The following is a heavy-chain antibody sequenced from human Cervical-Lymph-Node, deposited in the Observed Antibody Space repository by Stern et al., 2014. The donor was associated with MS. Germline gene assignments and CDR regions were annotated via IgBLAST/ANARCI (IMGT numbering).Heavy chain of an antibody. Sequence: EVQLVESGGGLVQPGGSLRLSCEASGLTFSTSFMHWVRQAPGKGLVWVSRMEGDGSIRTYADSVRGRFIISRDNAKNTLYLQMNSLRAEDTAVYYCARGGRSSSLDYWGQGTLVTVSS. CDR3: ARGGRSSSLDY. D-gene: IGHD6-6*01. CDR1: GLTFSTSF. CDR2: MEGDGSIR. J-gene: IGHJ4*02. V-gene: IGHV3-74*01.